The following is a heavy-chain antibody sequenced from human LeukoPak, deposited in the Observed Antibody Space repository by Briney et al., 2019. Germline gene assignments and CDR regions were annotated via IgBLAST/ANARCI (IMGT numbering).Heavy chain of an antibody. CDR3: AREIGSPDIAAAGT. CDR1: GFTFSSYW. D-gene: IGHD6-13*01. V-gene: IGHV3-7*01. CDR2: IKQDGSEK. Sequence: QTGGSLRLSCAASGFTFSSYWMSWVRQAPGKGLEWVANIKQDGSEKYYVDSVKGRFTISRDNAKNSLYLQMNSLRAEDTAVYYCAREIGSPDIAAAGTWGQGTLVTVSS. J-gene: IGHJ4*02.